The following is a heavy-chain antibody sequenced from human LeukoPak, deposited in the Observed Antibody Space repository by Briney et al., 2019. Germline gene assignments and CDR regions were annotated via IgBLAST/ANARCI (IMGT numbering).Heavy chain of an antibody. D-gene: IGHD3-10*01. J-gene: IGHJ4*02. CDR2: IRYDGSNK. Sequence: PGGSLRLSCAASGFTFSSYGMHWVRQAPGKGLEWVAFIRYDGSNKYYADSVKGRFTISRDNSKNTLYLQMNSLRAEDTAVYYCAKDRLLWFGELLPPYYFDYWGQGTLVTASS. V-gene: IGHV3-30*02. CDR1: GFTFSSYG. CDR3: AKDRLLWFGELLPPYYFDY.